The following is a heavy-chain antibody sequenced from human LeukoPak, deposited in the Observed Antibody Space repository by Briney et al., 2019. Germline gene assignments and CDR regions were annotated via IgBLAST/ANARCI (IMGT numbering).Heavy chain of an antibody. CDR2: IKQDGSEK. D-gene: IGHD2-2*01. J-gene: IGHJ4*02. V-gene: IGHV3-7*05. CDR1: GFTFSSYW. CDR3: ARDQRYCSSSSCPWEPFDY. Sequence: GGSLTLSCAASGFTFSSYWMSWVRQAPGKGLEWVANIKQDGSEKYYVDSVKGRFTISRDNAKNSLYLQMNSLRAEDTAVYYCARDQRYCSSSSCPWEPFDYWGQGTLVTVSS.